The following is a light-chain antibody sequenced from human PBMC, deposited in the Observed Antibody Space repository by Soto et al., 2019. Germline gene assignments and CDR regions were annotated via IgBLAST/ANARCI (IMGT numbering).Light chain of an antibody. Sequence: DIQMTQSPSSVSASVGDRVTITCRASQSISSDLNWYQQKPGKAPKLLIYAASSLQSGVPSRFSGSGSGTDITLTISSLQPEDFATYYCQQSYSTPCFGQGTKLEIK. J-gene: IGKJ2*03. CDR1: QSISSD. V-gene: IGKV1-39*01. CDR2: AAS. CDR3: QQSYSTPC.